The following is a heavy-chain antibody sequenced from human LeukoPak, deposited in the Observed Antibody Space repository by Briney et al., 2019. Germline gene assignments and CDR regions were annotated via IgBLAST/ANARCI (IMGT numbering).Heavy chain of an antibody. V-gene: IGHV3-30*18. J-gene: IGHJ4*02. CDR1: GFPFSSYG. D-gene: IGHD1-26*01. CDR3: AKDELSGSYGEYYFDY. Sequence: GGSLRLSCAASGFPFSSYGMHWVRQAPAKGLEGVAVISYDGSNKYYADSVKGRFTISRDNSKNTLYLQMNSLRAEDTAVYYCAKDELSGSYGEYYFDYWGQGTLVTVSS. CDR2: ISYDGSNK.